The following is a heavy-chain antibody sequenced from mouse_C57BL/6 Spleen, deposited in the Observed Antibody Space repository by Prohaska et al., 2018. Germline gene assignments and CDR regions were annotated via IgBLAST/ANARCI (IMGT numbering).Heavy chain of an antibody. Sequence: GGGLVKPGGSLKLSCAASGFTFSDYGMHWVRQAPEKGLEWVAYISSGSSTIYYADTVKGRFTISRDNAKNTLFLQMTSLRSEDTAMYYCASLNWSWFAYWGQGTLVTVSA. CDR2: ISSGSSTI. D-gene: IGHD4-1*02. CDR1: GFTFSDYG. J-gene: IGHJ3*01. CDR3: ASLNWSWFAY. V-gene: IGHV5-17*01.